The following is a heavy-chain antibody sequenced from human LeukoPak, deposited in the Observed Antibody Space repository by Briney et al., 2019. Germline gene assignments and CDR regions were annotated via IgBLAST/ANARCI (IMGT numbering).Heavy chain of an antibody. D-gene: IGHD3-10*02. CDR3: AKELDTMFFDY. CDR2: AGWAGGTT. CDR1: GFNFDRYT. Sequence: GGSLRLSCATSGFNFDRYTIHWVRQAPGKGLEWVSLAGWAGGTTSYSDSVRGRFTISRDSGRKSVYLQMNSLTTDDTAFYFCAKELDTMFFDYWGQGALVTVSS. J-gene: IGHJ4*02. V-gene: IGHV3-43*01.